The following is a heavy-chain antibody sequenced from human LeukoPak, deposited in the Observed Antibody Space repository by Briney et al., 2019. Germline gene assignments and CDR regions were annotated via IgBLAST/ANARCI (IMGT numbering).Heavy chain of an antibody. CDR1: GFTFNRYA. CDR2: IWYDGSNK. CDR3: PKDERGYYDSSGYFGAIDY. Sequence: GGSLRLSCAASGFTFNRYAMNWVRQAPGKGLEWVAFIWYDGSNKYYADSVKGRFTISRDNSKNTLYLQMNSLRAEDTAVYYCPKDERGYYDSSGYFGAIDYWGQGSLVTVSS. D-gene: IGHD3-22*01. J-gene: IGHJ4*02. V-gene: IGHV3-30*02.